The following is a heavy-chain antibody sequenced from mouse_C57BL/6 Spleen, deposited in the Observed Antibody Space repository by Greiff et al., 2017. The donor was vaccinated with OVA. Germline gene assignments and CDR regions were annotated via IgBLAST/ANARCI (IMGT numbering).Heavy chain of an antibody. CDR2: INPNYGTT. D-gene: IGHD1-1*01. CDR1: GYSFTDYN. Sequence: VHVKQSGPELVKPGASVKISCKASGYSFTDYNMNWVKQSNGKSLEWIGVINPNYGTTSYNQKFKGKATLTVDQSSSTAYMQLNSLTSEDSAVYYCARGLYGSSPYWYFDVWGTGTTVTVSS. V-gene: IGHV1-39*01. CDR3: ARGLYGSSPYWYFDV. J-gene: IGHJ1*03.